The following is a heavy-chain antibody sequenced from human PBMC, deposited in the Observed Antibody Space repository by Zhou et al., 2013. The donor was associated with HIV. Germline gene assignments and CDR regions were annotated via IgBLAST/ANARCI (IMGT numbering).Heavy chain of an antibody. V-gene: IGHV1-69*11. D-gene: IGHD3-22*01. CDR3: ARDQPKPYYYDSRGYYYSGHNWFDP. CDR1: GGSFSGYG. J-gene: IGHJ5*02. Sequence: QVQLVQSGAEVTKPGSSVKVSCTAPGGSFSGYGLSWVRQAPGQGLEWMGGINPLLGTTKYAQKFQGRVTITADESTSTAYMEVRSLTSEDTAVYYCARDQPKPYYYDSRGYYYSGHNWFDPRGQGTLGHRLL. CDR2: INPLLGTT.